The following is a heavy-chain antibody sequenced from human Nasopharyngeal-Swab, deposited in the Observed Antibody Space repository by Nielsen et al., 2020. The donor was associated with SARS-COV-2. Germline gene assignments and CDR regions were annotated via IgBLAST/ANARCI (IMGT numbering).Heavy chain of an antibody. CDR2: IKQDGSEK. CDR1: EFTFRDYL. Sequence: GESLKISCVASEFTFRDYLMSWVRQAPAKGLEWVASIKQDGSEKNYVDSVKGRFTISRDNAKNSLFLQMDSLRTEDTAFYYCARVGGRTSPMGSWGQGTLVTVSS. J-gene: IGHJ4*02. D-gene: IGHD3-10*01. CDR3: ARVGGRTSPMGS. V-gene: IGHV3-7*01.